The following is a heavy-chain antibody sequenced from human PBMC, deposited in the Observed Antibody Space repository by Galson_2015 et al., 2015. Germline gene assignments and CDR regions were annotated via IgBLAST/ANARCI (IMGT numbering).Heavy chain of an antibody. CDR2: VYPADSDT. Sequence: QSGAEVKKPGESLKISCKGSGYSFTTSWIGWVRQMPGKGLEWMGIVYPADSDTRYSPSCQGQVTFSADKSISTAYLQWSSLKAEDTAVYYCARDSEKRSLDYWGQGTLVTVSS. J-gene: IGHJ4*02. CDR1: GYSFTTSW. CDR3: ARDSEKRSLDY. V-gene: IGHV5-51*01.